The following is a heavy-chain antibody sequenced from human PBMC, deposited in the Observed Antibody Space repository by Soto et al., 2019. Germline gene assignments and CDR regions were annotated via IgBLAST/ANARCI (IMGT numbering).Heavy chain of an antibody. CDR2: IYPRDSDT. CDR1: GYGFTSYW. J-gene: IGHJ4*02. V-gene: IGHV5-51*01. D-gene: IGHD4-17*01. CDR3: ARQAYGDSSGY. Sequence: GESLKISCEASGYGFTSYWIGWVRQMPGKGLEWMGLIYPRDSDTRYSPSFQGQVTISADKSIGTAYLQWSSLKASDTATYYCARQAYGDSSGYWGQGTPVTV.